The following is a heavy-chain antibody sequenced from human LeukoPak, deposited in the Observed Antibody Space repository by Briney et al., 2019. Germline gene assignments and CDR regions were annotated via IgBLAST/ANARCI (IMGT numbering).Heavy chain of an antibody. CDR2: IYYSGNT. D-gene: IGHD6-13*01. Sequence: SETLSLTCTVSDDSISGYYWSWIRQPPGKGLEWIGYIYYSGNTNYNPSLKSRVTISVDTSKNQFSLRLSSVTAADTAVYYCARGDIAAAGTGVFDPWGQGTLVTVSS. CDR1: DDSISGYY. CDR3: ARGDIAAAGTGVFDP. V-gene: IGHV4-59*01. J-gene: IGHJ5*02.